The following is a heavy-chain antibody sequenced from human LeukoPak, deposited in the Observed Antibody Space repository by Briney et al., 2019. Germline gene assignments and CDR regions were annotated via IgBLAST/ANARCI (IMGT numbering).Heavy chain of an antibody. Sequence: GGSLRLSCAASGFTLSSYWVHWVRQPPGKGLMWLSRTNEDGSYADYADSVKGRFTISRDNAKNTVYLQMNSLRAEDTAVYYCAKDPSDLGGSGSNNYFDCWGQGTLVTVSS. J-gene: IGHJ4*02. CDR3: AKDPSDLGGSGSNNYFDC. V-gene: IGHV3-74*01. CDR2: TNEDGSYA. CDR1: GFTLSSYW. D-gene: IGHD3-10*01.